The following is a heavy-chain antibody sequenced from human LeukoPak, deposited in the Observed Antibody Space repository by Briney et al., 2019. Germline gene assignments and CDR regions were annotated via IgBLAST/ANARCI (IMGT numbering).Heavy chain of an antibody. CDR1: GGSISSSDYY. CDR3: ASSSGGDFWNGYRLYFAY. CDR2: ISYSGST. Sequence: SQTLSLTCTVSGGSISSSDYYWSWLRQPPGKGLEWIGYISYSGSTYSNPSLKSRVSISVDTSKNQFSLKLTSVTAADTAVYYCASSSGGDFWNGYRLYFAYWGQGSLVTVSP. D-gene: IGHD3-3*01. V-gene: IGHV4-30-4*01. J-gene: IGHJ4*02.